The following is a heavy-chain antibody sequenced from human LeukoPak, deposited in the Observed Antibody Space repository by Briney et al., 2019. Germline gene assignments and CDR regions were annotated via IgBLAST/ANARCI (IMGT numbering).Heavy chain of an antibody. Sequence: GGSLRLSCAASRFTFSSYWMHWVRQAPGKGLVWVSRINSDGSSTSYADSVKGRFTISRDNAENTLYLQMNSLRAEDTAVYYCARDFIRGYSYGYDYWGRGTLVTVSS. CDR3: ARDFIRGYSYGYDY. J-gene: IGHJ4*02. CDR2: INSDGSST. V-gene: IGHV3-74*01. CDR1: RFTFSSYW. D-gene: IGHD5-18*01.